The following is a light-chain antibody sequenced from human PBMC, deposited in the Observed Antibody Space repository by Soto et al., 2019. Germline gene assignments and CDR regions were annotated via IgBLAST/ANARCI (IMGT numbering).Light chain of an antibody. Sequence: QSALTQPASVSGSPGQSITISCTGTSSDVGDYNYVSWYQQHPGKAPKLMIYEVSNRPSGVSNRFSGSKSCNTASLTISGLQAEDEADYYCSSYTSSSTFYVFGTGTKLTVL. CDR3: SSYTSSSTFYV. V-gene: IGLV2-14*01. CDR1: SSDVGDYNY. J-gene: IGLJ1*01. CDR2: EVS.